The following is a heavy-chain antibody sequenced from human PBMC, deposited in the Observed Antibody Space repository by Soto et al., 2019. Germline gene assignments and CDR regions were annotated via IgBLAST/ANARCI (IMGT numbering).Heavy chain of an antibody. CDR3: EWEGL. V-gene: IGHV3-30*03. Sequence: GGSLRLSCAATGFTFSTYDIHWVRQAPGKGLEWVSVISFDGSNKYYADSVKGRFTISRDNSKNTLYLQMGRLRTEDTAVYYCEWEGLWGQGTLVTVSS. CDR2: ISFDGSNK. CDR1: GFTFSTYD. J-gene: IGHJ4*02.